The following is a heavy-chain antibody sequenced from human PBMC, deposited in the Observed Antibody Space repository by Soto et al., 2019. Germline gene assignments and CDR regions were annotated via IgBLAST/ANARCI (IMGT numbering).Heavy chain of an antibody. CDR2: INRDGSTT. V-gene: IGHV3-74*01. J-gene: IGHJ6*02. Sequence: EVQLVESGGGLVQPGGSLRLSCVGSGFTFSTYWMHWVRQAPGKGLVWVSRINRDGSTTNYADSVKGRFTISRDNAKNTLYLQMNSLRAEDTAVYYCARDAYYDMGVWGRGTTVTVSS. CDR3: ARDAYYDMGV. CDR1: GFTFSTYW.